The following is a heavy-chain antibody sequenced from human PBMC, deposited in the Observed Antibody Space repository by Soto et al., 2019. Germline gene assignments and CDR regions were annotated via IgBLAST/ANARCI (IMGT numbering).Heavy chain of an antibody. V-gene: IGHV3-23*01. Sequence: GGSLRLSCAASGFTFSSYAMIWVRQAPGKGLEWVSAISGSGGSTYYADSVKGRFTISRDNSKNTLYLQMNSLRAEDTAVYYCASTKIAARPGYWGQGTLVTVSS. J-gene: IGHJ4*02. CDR2: ISGSGGST. CDR3: ASTKIAARPGY. CDR1: GFTFSSYA. D-gene: IGHD6-6*01.